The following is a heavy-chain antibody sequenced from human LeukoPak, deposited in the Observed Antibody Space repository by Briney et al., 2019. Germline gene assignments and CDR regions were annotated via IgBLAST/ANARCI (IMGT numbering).Heavy chain of an antibody. J-gene: IGHJ4*02. Sequence: WGSLRLSCAASGFTFSSYWMHLVRQAPGNGLVSFSRINSDGSSTNYADFVKGRFTISRENAKNTLYLQVNSLRAEDTAVYYCARDDPAGTLNYWGQGTLVTVSS. D-gene: IGHD6-13*01. CDR1: GFTFSSYW. V-gene: IGHV3-74*01. CDR3: ARDDPAGTLNY. CDR2: INSDGSST.